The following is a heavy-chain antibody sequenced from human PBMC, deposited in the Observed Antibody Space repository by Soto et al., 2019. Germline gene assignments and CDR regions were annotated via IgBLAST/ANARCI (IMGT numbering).Heavy chain of an antibody. D-gene: IGHD7-27*01. J-gene: IGHJ4*02. CDR2: ISGSGSST. Sequence: EVPLLESGGGLVEPGGSRRLSCAASGFTFSSYTMSWVRQAPGKGLEWVSTISGSGSSTYSADSVKGRFTISRDNSKNTLYLQMNSLRVEDTAIYCCAKAWGSDYWGQGGLVTVSS. V-gene: IGHV3-23*01. CDR1: GFTFSSYT. CDR3: AKAWGSDY.